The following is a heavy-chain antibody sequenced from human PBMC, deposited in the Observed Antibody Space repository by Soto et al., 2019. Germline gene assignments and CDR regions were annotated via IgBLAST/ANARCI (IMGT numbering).Heavy chain of an antibody. Sequence: QVQLVESGGGLVRPGGSLRLSCAASGFTFSDYYMSLIRQVPGKGLECVAYISGTSDSIHYADSVKGRFTISRDNAKNSLYLQMNSLKAEDTAVYYCARVVVLTAAGTTEYWGQGTLVTVSS. CDR1: GFTFSDYY. D-gene: IGHD6-13*01. J-gene: IGHJ4*02. CDR2: ISGTSDSI. CDR3: ARVVVLTAAGTTEY. V-gene: IGHV3-11*06.